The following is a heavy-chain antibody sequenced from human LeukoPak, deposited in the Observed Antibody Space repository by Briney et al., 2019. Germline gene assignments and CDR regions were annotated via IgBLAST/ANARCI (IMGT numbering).Heavy chain of an antibody. J-gene: IGHJ4*02. D-gene: IGHD4-17*01. CDR2: INHSGST. CDR3: AADYGDYNSAFDY. Sequence: PSETLSLTCAVYGGSFSGYYWSWIRQPPGKGLEWMGEINHSGSTNYNPSLKSRVTISVDTSKNQFSLKLSSVTAADTAVYYCAADYGDYNSAFDYWGQGTLVTVSS. V-gene: IGHV4-34*01. CDR1: GGSFSGYY.